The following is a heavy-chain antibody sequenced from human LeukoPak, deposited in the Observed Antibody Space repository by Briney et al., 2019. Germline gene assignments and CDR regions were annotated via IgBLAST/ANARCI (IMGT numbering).Heavy chain of an antibody. D-gene: IGHD2-2*01. Sequence: PSETLSLTCIVSGGSISNSSYYWGWIRQPPGKGLEWIGTIYYSGSTYYNPSLKSRITISVDTSTNHFSLKLSSVTAADTAVYYCARLRGDIVVVPADTYYYYYYMDVWGKGTTVTVSS. J-gene: IGHJ6*03. V-gene: IGHV4-39*07. CDR3: ARLRGDIVVVPADTYYYYYYMDV. CDR2: IYYSGST. CDR1: GGSISNSSYY.